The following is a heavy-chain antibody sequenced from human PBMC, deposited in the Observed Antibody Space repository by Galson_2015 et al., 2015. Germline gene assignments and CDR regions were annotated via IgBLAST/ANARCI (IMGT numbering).Heavy chain of an antibody. CDR1: GGTFSSYT. Sequence: SVKVSCKASGGTFSSYTISWVRQAPGQGLEWMGRIIPILGIANYAQKFQGRVTITADKSTSTAYMELSSLRSEDTAVYYCARDLGAGGKAAATTPYWGQGTLVTVSS. CDR2: IIPILGIA. J-gene: IGHJ4*02. D-gene: IGHD6-13*01. CDR3: ARDLGAGGKAAATTPY. V-gene: IGHV1-69*04.